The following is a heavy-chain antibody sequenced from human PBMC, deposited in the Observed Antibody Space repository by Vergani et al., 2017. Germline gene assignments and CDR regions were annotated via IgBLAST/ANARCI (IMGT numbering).Heavy chain of an antibody. D-gene: IGHD2/OR15-2a*01. CDR1: VGSISSYY. J-gene: IGHJ6*03. Sequence: QVQLQESGPGLVKPSETLSLTCTVSVGSISSYYWSWIRQPPGKGLEWIGYIYYSGSTNYNPSLKSRVTISVDTSKNQFSLKLSSVTAADTAVYYCARVSYYYYMDVWGKGTTVTVSS. CDR2: IYYSGST. CDR3: ARVSYYYYMDV. V-gene: IGHV4-59*01.